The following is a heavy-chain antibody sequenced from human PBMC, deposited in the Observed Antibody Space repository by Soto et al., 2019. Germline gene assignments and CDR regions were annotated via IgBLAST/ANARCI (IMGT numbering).Heavy chain of an antibody. CDR2: INPNNGNT. Sequence: ASVKVSCKASGYSFTGNSMHWVRQAPGQGLEWMGWINPNNGNTNYAQKLQGRVTMTTDTSTSTAYMELRSLRSDDTAVYYCARDLRYFDWLLIDYWGQGTLVTVSS. J-gene: IGHJ4*02. CDR3: ARDLRYFDWLLIDY. D-gene: IGHD3-9*01. CDR1: GYSFTGNS. V-gene: IGHV1-18*04.